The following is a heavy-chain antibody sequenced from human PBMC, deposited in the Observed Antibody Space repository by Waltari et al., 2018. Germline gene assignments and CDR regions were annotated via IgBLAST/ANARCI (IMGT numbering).Heavy chain of an antibody. CDR1: GGSISSGSYY. CDR3: ASTSGYDLDY. V-gene: IGHV4-61*02. J-gene: IGHJ4*02. D-gene: IGHD5-12*01. Sequence: QVQLQESGPGLVKPSQTLSLTCTVSGGSISSGSYYWGWLRQPAGKGLEWIGRIYTSGSTNYNPSLKSRVTISVDTSKNQFSLKLSSVTAADTAVYYCASTSGYDLDYWGQGTLVTVSS. CDR2: IYTSGST.